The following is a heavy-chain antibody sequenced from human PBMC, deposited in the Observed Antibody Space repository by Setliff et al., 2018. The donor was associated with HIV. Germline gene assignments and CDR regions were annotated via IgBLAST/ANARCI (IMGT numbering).Heavy chain of an antibody. CDR1: GVYISNYH. V-gene: IGHV4-4*08. CDR3: ARLLEGPDYSSDFRYFDWFPDV. J-gene: IGHJ4*02. D-gene: IGHD3-9*01. CDR2: IHTTGSP. Sequence: SETLSLTCTISGVYISNYHWGWIRQPPGRGLEWIGSIHTTGSPKNNPSLQSRVSISIDMAKSLFSLELSTVTAADTAVYYCARLLEGPDYSSDFRYFDWFPDVWGQGTLVTVSS.